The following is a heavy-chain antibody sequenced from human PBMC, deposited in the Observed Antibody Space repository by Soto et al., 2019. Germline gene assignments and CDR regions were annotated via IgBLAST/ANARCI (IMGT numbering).Heavy chain of an antibody. CDR3: AVQLSSYWYFDL. D-gene: IGHD1-1*01. Sequence: QVQLVQSGAEVKKPGASVKVSCKASGYTFTSYDINWVRQATGQGLEWMGWMKPDSGNTGHAQKFQGRLTMTRNTSISTAYMELSSLRSEDTAVYYCAVQLSSYWYFDLWGRGTLVTVSS. CDR1: GYTFTSYD. V-gene: IGHV1-8*01. CDR2: MKPDSGNT. J-gene: IGHJ2*01.